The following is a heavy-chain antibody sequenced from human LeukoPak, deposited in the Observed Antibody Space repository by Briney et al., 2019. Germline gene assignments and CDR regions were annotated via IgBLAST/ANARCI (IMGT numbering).Heavy chain of an antibody. V-gene: IGHV3-74*01. CDR2: IKGDGSST. CDR1: GFTFSSYA. Sequence: GGSLRLSCAASGFTFSSYAMSWVRQAPGKGLVWVSRIKGDGSSTTYADSVKGRFTISRDNAKNTLYLQMNSLRAEDTAVYYCARDLSYSLEYWGQETLVTVSS. J-gene: IGHJ4*02. D-gene: IGHD3-10*01. CDR3: ARDLSYSLEY.